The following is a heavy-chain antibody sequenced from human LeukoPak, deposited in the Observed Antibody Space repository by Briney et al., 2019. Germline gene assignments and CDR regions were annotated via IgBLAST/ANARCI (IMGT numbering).Heavy chain of an antibody. CDR2: TKHDGSER. D-gene: IGHD2-21*02. J-gene: IGHJ4*02. CDR1: GFTFSSYA. CDR3: ARGGLYGDYYFDY. V-gene: IGHV3-7*04. Sequence: PGGSLRLSCAASGFTFSSYAMSWVRQAPGKGLEWVANTKHDGSERYYVDSVKGRFTISRDNVKNSLFLQMDSLRAEDTAVYYCARGGLYGDYYFDYWGQGTLVTVTS.